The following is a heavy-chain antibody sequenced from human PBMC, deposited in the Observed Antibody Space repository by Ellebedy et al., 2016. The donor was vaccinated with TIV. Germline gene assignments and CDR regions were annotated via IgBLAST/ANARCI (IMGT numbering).Heavy chain of an antibody. CDR1: GFTFSNYP. Sequence: GGSLRLSCATSGFTFSNYPMNWVRQAPGKGLEWVSTISGSGDTTYYADSVRGRFSISSDNSKNTVFLEMNSLRAEDTATYYCTGRAGGWGHFDYWGQGTLVTVSS. V-gene: IGHV3-23*01. D-gene: IGHD2-8*02. J-gene: IGHJ4*02. CDR3: TGRAGGWGHFDY. CDR2: ISGSGDTT.